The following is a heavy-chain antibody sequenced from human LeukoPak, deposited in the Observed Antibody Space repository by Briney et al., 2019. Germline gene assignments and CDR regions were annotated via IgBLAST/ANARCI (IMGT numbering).Heavy chain of an antibody. CDR1: GGTFSSYA. CDR2: IIPILGIA. J-gene: IGHJ4*02. Sequence: SVKVSCKASGGTFSSYAISWVRQAPGQGLEWMGRIIPILGIANYAQKFQGRVTITADKSTSTAYMELRSLRSDDTAVYYCARDRVLGMIVVVSDYWGQGTLVTVSS. CDR3: ARDRVLGMIVVVSDY. V-gene: IGHV1-69*04. D-gene: IGHD3-22*01.